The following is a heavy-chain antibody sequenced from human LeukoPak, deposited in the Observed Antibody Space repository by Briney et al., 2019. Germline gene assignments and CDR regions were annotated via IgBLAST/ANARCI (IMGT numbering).Heavy chain of an antibody. CDR1: GFTFSNYA. CDR2: ISSGGNT. D-gene: IGHD5-18*01. J-gene: IGHJ4*02. V-gene: IGHV3-23*01. Sequence: GGSLRLSCAASGFTFSNYAMSWGRKAPGKGLEWVSVISSGGNTYFADSVKGRFTISRDNSENTLYLQMNSLRAEDSAVYYCAKGGYSYGYFDYWGQGILVTVSS. CDR3: AKGGYSYGYFDY.